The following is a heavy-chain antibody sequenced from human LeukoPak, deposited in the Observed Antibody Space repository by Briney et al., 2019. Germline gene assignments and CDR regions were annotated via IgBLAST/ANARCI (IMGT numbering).Heavy chain of an antibody. CDR1: GGTISSYA. CDR2: IIPIFGTA. V-gene: IGHV1-69*05. Sequence: SVKVSCKASGGTISSYAISWVRQAPGQGLEWMGRIIPIFGTANYAQKFQGRVTITTDESTSTAYMELSSLRSEDTAVYYCAGTYYYDSSGYYIFDYWGQGTLVTVSS. D-gene: IGHD3-22*01. J-gene: IGHJ4*02. CDR3: AGTYYYDSSGYYIFDY.